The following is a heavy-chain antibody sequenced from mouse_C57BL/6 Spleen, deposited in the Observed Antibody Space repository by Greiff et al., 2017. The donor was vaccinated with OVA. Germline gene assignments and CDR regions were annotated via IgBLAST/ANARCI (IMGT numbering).Heavy chain of an antibody. Sequence: VQLQQSGAELVKPGASVKISCKASGYAFSSYWMNWVKQRPGKGLEWIGQIYPGDGDTTYNGKFQGKATLTADKSSSTAYMQLSSLTSEDSAVYFWARRTYYSNYPYFDYWGQGTTLTVSS. CDR2: IYPGDGDT. D-gene: IGHD2-5*01. CDR3: ARRTYYSNYPYFDY. J-gene: IGHJ2*01. CDR1: GYAFSSYW. V-gene: IGHV1-80*01.